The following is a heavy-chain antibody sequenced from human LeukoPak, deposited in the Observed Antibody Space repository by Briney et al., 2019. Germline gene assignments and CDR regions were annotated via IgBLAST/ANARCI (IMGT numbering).Heavy chain of an antibody. V-gene: IGHV4-34*01. Sequence: SETLSLTCAVYGGSFSGYYWSWIRQPPGKGLEWIGEINHSGSTNYNPSLKSRVTISVDTSKNQSSLKLSSVTAADTAVYYCARVLYYSRRFDYWGQGTLVTVSS. CDR2: INHSGST. D-gene: IGHD3-10*01. CDR3: ARVLYYSRRFDY. J-gene: IGHJ4*02. CDR1: GGSFSGYY.